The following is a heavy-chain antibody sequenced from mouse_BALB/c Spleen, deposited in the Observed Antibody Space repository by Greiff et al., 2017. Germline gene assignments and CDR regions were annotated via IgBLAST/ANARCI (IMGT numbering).Heavy chain of an antibody. J-gene: IGHJ2*01. V-gene: IGHV7-3*02. CDR1: GFTFTDYY. CDR2: IRNNANGYTN. Sequence: EVMLVESGGGLVQPGGSLRLSCATSGFTFTDYYMSWVRQPPGKALEWLGFIRNNANGYTNEYSASVKGRFTISRDNSQSILYLQMNTLGAEDSATYYCARDRGYYFDYWGQGTTLTVSS. CDR3: ARDRGYYFDY.